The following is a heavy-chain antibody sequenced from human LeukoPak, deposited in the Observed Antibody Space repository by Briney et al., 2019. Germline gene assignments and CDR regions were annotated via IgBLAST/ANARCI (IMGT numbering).Heavy chain of an antibody. CDR1: GASISSYGYY. Sequence: SETLSLTCTVSGASISSYGYYWNWIRQPPGQGLEWIGYIYYSRSTSYSPALKSRLTISVDTSKNQFSLKLSSVTAADTAVPYCVRDGYTSGYFDYWGQGTLVTVSS. D-gene: IGHD5-24*01. J-gene: IGHJ4*02. CDR3: VRDGYTSGYFDY. V-gene: IGHV4-30-4*01. CDR2: IYYSRST.